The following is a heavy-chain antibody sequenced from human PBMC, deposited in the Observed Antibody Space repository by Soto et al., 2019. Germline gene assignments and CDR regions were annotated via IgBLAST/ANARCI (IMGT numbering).Heavy chain of an antibody. V-gene: IGHV3-30-3*01. CDR2: MSFDGNSK. CDR3: TRGRSMIANEDFEY. D-gene: IGHD2-21*01. J-gene: IGHJ4*02. CDR1: GFAVSSYS. Sequence: QVQLVESGGGVGQPGTSLRLSCAASGFAVSSYSMHWVRQAPGKGLAWVAAMSFDGNSKYFADSVKGRFKISRDSSENTWSLEMARLGVEDSALYHCTRGRSMIANEDFEYWGQGTQLTVPS.